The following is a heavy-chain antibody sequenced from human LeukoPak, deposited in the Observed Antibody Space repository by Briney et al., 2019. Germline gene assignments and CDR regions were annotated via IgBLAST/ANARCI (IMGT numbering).Heavy chain of an antibody. CDR1: GFTFSSYW. V-gene: IGHV3-7*01. J-gene: IGHJ4*02. CDR2: IKQDEREK. CDR3: ARDARISGHTVLDY. Sequence: GGSLRLSCAASGFTFSSYWMSWVRQAPGKGLEWVANIKQDEREKYYVDSVKGRFTISRDNAKNSLYLEMNSLRAEDTAVYYCARDARISGHTVLDYWGQGTLVTVSS. D-gene: IGHD2-21*01.